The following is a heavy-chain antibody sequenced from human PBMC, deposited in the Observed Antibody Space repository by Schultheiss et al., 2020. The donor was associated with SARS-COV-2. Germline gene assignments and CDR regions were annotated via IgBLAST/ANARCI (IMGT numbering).Heavy chain of an antibody. V-gene: IGHV3-30*03. D-gene: IGHD3-22*01. J-gene: IGHJ4*02. CDR3: ARGHSSGYYNYFNY. Sequence: GGSLRLSCAASGFTFSRYGMHWVRQAPGKGLEWVAVISYEGSKNYYADSVKGRFTISRDNSKNTLYLQMNSLRAEDTAVYYCARGHSSGYYNYFNYWGQGTLVTVSS. CDR2: ISYEGSKN. CDR1: GFTFSRYG.